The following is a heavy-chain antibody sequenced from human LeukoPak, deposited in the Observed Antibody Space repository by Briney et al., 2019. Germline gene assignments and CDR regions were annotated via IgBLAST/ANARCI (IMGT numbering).Heavy chain of an antibody. Sequence: GGSLRLSCAASGFSFSSYWMSWVRQAPGKGLEWVANIKNDGSEKYYVDPMKGRFTISRDNANYSLYLQMNSLRAEDTAVYYCARRIAVAGTFDYWGQGTLVTVSS. CDR3: ARRIAVAGTFDY. J-gene: IGHJ4*02. CDR1: GFSFSSYW. V-gene: IGHV3-7*01. CDR2: IKNDGSEK. D-gene: IGHD6-19*01.